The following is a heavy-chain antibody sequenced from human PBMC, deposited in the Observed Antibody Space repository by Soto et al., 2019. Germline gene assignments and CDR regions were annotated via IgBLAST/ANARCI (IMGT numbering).Heavy chain of an antibody. CDR2: ITGSGGIT. Sequence: GGSLRLSCAASGFTFSSYGMSWVRQAPGKGLEWVSAITGSGGITNYADSVKGRFTISRDNFSNTLHVRMTSLRAEDTVVYYCARRSTEGAFDIWGQGTMVTVSS. D-gene: IGHD3-10*01. CDR1: GFTFSSYG. CDR3: ARRSTEGAFDI. J-gene: IGHJ3*02. V-gene: IGHV3-23*01.